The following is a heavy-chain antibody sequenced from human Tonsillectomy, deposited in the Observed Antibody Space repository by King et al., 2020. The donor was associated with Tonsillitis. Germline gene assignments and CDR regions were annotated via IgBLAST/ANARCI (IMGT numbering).Heavy chain of an antibody. J-gene: IGHJ5*02. CDR1: GASVSSDGCY. V-gene: IGHV4-61*08. CDR2: VYHSGSL. D-gene: IGHD2-15*01. CDR3: ARGYNWNDP. Sequence: QLQESGPGLVKPSETLSLTCTVSGASVSSDGCYWSWIRQPPGKGLEWIGYVYHSGSLSYNPSLKSRVNISVDTSKNQFSLKLNSVTAADTAMYYCARGYNWNDPWGQGTLVTVSS.